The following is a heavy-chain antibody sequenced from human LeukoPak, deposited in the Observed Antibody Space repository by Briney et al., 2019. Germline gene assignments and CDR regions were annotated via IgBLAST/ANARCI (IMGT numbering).Heavy chain of an antibody. V-gene: IGHV3-30*03. Sequence: GSLRLSCAASGFTFSSYGMHWVRQAPGKGLEWVAVISYDGSNKYYADSVKGRFTISRDNSKNTLYLQMNSLRAEDTAVYYCATSPATFLTGIYYFDYWGQGTLVTVSS. D-gene: IGHD3-9*01. CDR3: ATSPATFLTGIYYFDY. CDR2: ISYDGSNK. CDR1: GFTFSSYG. J-gene: IGHJ4*02.